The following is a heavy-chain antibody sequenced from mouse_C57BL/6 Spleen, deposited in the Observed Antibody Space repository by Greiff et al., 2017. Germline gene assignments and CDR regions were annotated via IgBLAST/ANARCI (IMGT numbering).Heavy chain of an antibody. CDR3: TRWSLGQDFDY. CDR1: GYTFTDYE. D-gene: IGHD4-1*01. J-gene: IGHJ2*01. V-gene: IGHV1-15*01. Sequence: VQLVESGAELVRPGASVTLSCKASGYTFTDYEMHWVKQTPVHGLEWIGAIDPETGGTAYNQKFKGKAILTADKSSSTAYMELRSLTSEDSAVYYCTRWSLGQDFDYWGQGTTLTVSS. CDR2: IDPETGGT.